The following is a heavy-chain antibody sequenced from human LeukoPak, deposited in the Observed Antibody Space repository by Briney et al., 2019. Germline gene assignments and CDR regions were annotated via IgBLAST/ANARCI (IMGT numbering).Heavy chain of an antibody. J-gene: IGHJ3*02. CDR3: ARDAWELLTNDAFDI. CDR1: GFTFSSYA. Sequence: GGSLRLSCAASGFTFSSYAMHWVRQAPGKGLEWVAVISYDGSNKYYADSVKGRFIISRDNSKNTLYLQMNSLRAEDTAVYYCARDAWELLTNDAFDIWGQGTMVTVSS. V-gene: IGHV3-30-3*01. CDR2: ISYDGSNK. D-gene: IGHD1-26*01.